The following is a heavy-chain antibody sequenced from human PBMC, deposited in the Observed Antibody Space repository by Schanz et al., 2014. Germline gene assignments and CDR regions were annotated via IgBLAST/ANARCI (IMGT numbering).Heavy chain of an antibody. CDR1: GLTFSSYA. J-gene: IGHJ3*02. D-gene: IGHD5-18*01. CDR3: ARVALPGYSSPRDAFDI. Sequence: EVQVVESGGGLVQPGGSLRLSWEASGLTFSSYARSGVRQAPGKGLEWVSSISYGTSYIYYAESVKGRFTISRDNAKNSLYLQMNGLRAEDTAVYYCARVALPGYSSPRDAFDIWGQGTMVTVSS. CDR2: ISYGTSYI. V-gene: IGHV3-21*01.